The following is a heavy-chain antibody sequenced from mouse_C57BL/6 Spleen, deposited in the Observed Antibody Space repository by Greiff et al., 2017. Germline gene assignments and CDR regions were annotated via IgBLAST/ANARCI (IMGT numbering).Heavy chain of an antibody. CDR1: GYTFTSYW. Sequence: QVQLQQPGAELVMPGASVKLSCKASGYTFTSYWMHWVKQRPGQGLEWIGEIDPSDSYTNYNQKFKGQSTLTVDKSSSTAYMQLSSLTSEDSAVYYCARVDYWGQGTTRTVSS. CDR2: IDPSDSYT. J-gene: IGHJ2*01. CDR3: ARVDY. V-gene: IGHV1-69*01.